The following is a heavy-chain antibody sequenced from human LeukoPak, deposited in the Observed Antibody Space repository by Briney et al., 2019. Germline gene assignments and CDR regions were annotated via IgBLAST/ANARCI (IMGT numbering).Heavy chain of an antibody. CDR3: ASPERGLYYFDY. Sequence: SETLSLTCTVSGGSIYSTTYYWGWIRQPPGKGLEWIGSIYYSGSTYYNPSLKSRVTISVDTSKNQFSLKLSSVTAADTAVYYCASPERGLYYFDYWGQGTLVTVSS. V-gene: IGHV4-39*01. D-gene: IGHD5-24*01. CDR2: IYYSGST. CDR1: GGSIYSTTYY. J-gene: IGHJ4*02.